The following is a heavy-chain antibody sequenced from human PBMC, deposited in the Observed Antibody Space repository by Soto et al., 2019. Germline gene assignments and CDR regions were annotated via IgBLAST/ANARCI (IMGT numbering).Heavy chain of an antibody. CDR2: ISAYNGNT. CDR1: GYTFTSYG. V-gene: IGHV1-18*01. Sequence: ASVKVSCKASGYTFTSYGISWVRQAPGQGLEWMGWISAYNGNTNYAQKLQGRVTMTTDTSTSTAYMELRSLRSDDTAVYYCARDECSITSCYYYYGIDVWGQGTTVTVSS. CDR3: ARDECSITSCYYYYGIDV. J-gene: IGHJ6*02. D-gene: IGHD2-2*01.